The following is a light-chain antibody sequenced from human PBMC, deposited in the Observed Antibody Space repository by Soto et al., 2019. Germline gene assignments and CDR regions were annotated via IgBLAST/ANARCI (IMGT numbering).Light chain of an antibody. V-gene: IGKV3-15*01. CDR3: LQYHNLWA. CDR1: QNIYYN. J-gene: IGKJ1*01. CDR2: RAS. Sequence: ILMTQSPATVSVSPGESDTLSCRASQNIYYNVAWYQHRPGQAPRLLIYRASTRAPGVPAMFSGSGSGTEFTLTISSLQPEDFTFYSCLQYHNLWAFGQGTKVEI.